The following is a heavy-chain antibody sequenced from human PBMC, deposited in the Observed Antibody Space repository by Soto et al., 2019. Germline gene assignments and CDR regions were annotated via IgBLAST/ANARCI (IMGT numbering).Heavy chain of an antibody. CDR1: GFTFSSYG. J-gene: IGHJ4*02. Sequence: QVQLVESGGGVVQPGRSLRLSCAASGFTFSSYGMHWVRQAPGKGLEWVAVISYDGSNKYYADSVKGRFTISRDNSKNTLYLQMNSLRAEDTAVYYCAKSTGAMVRGVIFYFDYWGQGTLVTVSS. CDR2: ISYDGSNK. V-gene: IGHV3-30*18. CDR3: AKSTGAMVRGVIFYFDY. D-gene: IGHD3-10*01.